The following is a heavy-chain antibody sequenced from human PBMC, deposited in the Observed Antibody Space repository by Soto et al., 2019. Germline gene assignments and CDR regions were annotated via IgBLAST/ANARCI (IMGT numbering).Heavy chain of an antibody. D-gene: IGHD1-26*01. Sequence: QVQLVESGGGVVQPGRSLGLSCAASGFTFNTYGMHWVRQAPGKGLEWVAAISYDGINKYYVDSVKGRFTISRDNSKNTLYVQMNSLRAEDTALYYCARSPQPTRGIHWYFDLWGRGILDTVSS. CDR3: ARSPQPTRGIHWYFDL. CDR2: ISYDGINK. J-gene: IGHJ2*01. CDR1: GFTFNTYG. V-gene: IGHV3-30*03.